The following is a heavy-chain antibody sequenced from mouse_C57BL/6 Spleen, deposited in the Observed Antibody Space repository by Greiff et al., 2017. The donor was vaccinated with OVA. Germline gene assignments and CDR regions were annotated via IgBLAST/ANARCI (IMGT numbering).Heavy chain of an antibody. D-gene: IGHD2-3*01. J-gene: IGHJ2*01. CDR1: GYTFTSSG. CDR3: AIYDGFLDD. CDR2: IYIGNGYT. Sequence: VQLQQSGAELVRPGSSVKISCKTSGYTFTSSGINWVKQRPGQGLEWIGHIYIGNGYTEYNGKFKGKATLTSDTSSSTAYMQLSSLTSEDAAIYFCAIYDGFLDDWGRGTTLTVSS. V-gene: IGHV1-58*01.